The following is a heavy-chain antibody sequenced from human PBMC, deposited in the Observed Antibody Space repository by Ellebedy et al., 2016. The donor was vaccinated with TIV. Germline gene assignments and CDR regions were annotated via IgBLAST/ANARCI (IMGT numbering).Heavy chain of an antibody. Sequence: ASVKVSXKASSYTFTSYGISWVRQPPGQGLEWMGWISAYNGNTNYAQKLQGRVTMTTDTSTSTAYMELRSLRSDDTAVYYCARSIVVVNNWFDPWGQGTLVTVSS. V-gene: IGHV1-18*01. CDR2: ISAYNGNT. D-gene: IGHD2-21*01. CDR1: SYTFTSYG. CDR3: ARSIVVVNNWFDP. J-gene: IGHJ5*02.